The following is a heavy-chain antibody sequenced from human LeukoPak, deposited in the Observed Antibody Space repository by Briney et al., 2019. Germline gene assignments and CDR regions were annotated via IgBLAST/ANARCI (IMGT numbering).Heavy chain of an antibody. CDR2: ISHTGLT. Sequence: SETLSLTCAVYGGSFSGYYWTLIRQTPGKGLEWIGEISHTGLTGSNPSLKSRVTIFVDSSKKQFALRMTSVTAADTGVYYCARVPDITARPCDTWGPGTLVTVSS. CDR3: ARVPDITARPCDT. CDR1: GGSFSGYY. J-gene: IGHJ5*02. D-gene: IGHD1-1*01. V-gene: IGHV4-34*01.